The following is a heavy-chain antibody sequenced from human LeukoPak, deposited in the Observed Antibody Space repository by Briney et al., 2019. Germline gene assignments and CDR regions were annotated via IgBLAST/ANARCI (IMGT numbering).Heavy chain of an antibody. CDR1: RFTFSSYA. CDR3: AKDRRDGYSYFDY. Sequence: GGSLRLSCAASRFTFSSYAMSWVRQAPEKGLEWVSGISGSGGSTYYADSVKGRFTISRDNSKNTLYLQRSSLRVEDTAVYYCAKDRRDGYSYFDYWGQGTLVTVSS. CDR2: ISGSGGST. V-gene: IGHV3-23*01. J-gene: IGHJ4*02. D-gene: IGHD5-24*01.